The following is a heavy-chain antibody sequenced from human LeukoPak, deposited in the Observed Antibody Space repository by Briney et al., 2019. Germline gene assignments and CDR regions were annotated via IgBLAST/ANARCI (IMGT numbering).Heavy chain of an antibody. J-gene: IGHJ5*02. D-gene: IGHD2/OR15-2a*01. CDR1: GYTFTGYF. V-gene: IGHV1-2*06. Sequence: GASVKVSCKTSGYTFTGYFIHWVRQAPGQGLEWMGRINPNTGDADYAQNFRRRVTMTRDTSIGTAYMELSRLRFDDTAVYYCARESLVSGGGRWFDPWGQGTLVTVSS. CDR2: INPNTGDA. CDR3: ARESLVSGGGRWFDP.